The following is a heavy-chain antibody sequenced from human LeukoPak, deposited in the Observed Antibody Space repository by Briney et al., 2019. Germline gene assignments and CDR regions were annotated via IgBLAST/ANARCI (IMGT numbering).Heavy chain of an antibody. V-gene: IGHV1-8*01. CDR2: MNPNTGNT. CDR3: SRVGYSNSYDY. Sequence: ASVKVSCKASGYTFTSFDINWVRQATGQELEWMGWMNPNTGNTGYAQNFQGRVTITWSTSISTAYMELNSLRSDDTAVYYCSRVGYSNSYDYWGQGTPVTVSS. D-gene: IGHD4-11*01. J-gene: IGHJ4*02. CDR1: GYTFTSFD.